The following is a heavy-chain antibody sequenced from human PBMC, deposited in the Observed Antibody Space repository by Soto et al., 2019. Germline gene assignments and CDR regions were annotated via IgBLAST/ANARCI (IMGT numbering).Heavy chain of an antibody. V-gene: IGHV3-74*01. CDR2: INADGSSA. D-gene: IGHD4-4*01. Sequence: EVQLVESGGGLVQRGGSLRLSCEASGFTLNDYWMHWVRQVPGKGLVWVARINADGSSASYADSVKGRFTISRDNAKNTVYLLMNSLRAEDSAVYYCVRGGSNYASWGQGTLVTVSS. CDR3: VRGGSNYAS. J-gene: IGHJ5*02. CDR1: GFTLNDYW.